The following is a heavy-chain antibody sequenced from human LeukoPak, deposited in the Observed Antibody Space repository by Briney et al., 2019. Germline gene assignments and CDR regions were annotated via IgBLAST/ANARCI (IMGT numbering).Heavy chain of an antibody. CDR2: IYYSENT. V-gene: IGHV4-30-4*01. CDR1: GGSLSSGDYY. J-gene: IGHJ4*02. Sequence: SQTLSLTCTVSGGSLSSGDYYWRWIRQPPGKGLEWIGYIYYSENTYYNPSLKSRVTMSVDTSKNQFSLKLSSVTAADTAVYYCARSWGGDYALNSWGQGTLVTVSS. CDR3: ARSWGGDYALNS. D-gene: IGHD4-17*01.